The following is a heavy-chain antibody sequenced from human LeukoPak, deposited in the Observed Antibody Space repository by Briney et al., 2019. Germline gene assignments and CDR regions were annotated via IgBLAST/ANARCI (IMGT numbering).Heavy chain of an antibody. Sequence: GGSLRLSCAASGFTFSSYIMNWVRQAPGKGLEWVSYISSSSSTIYYADSVKGRFTISRDNAKNSLYLQMNSLRDEDTAVYYCARDPRGLGYCSSTSCANWFDPWGQGTLVTVSS. CDR1: GFTFSSYI. D-gene: IGHD2-2*01. J-gene: IGHJ5*02. CDR3: ARDPRGLGYCSSTSCANWFDP. V-gene: IGHV3-48*02. CDR2: ISSSSSTI.